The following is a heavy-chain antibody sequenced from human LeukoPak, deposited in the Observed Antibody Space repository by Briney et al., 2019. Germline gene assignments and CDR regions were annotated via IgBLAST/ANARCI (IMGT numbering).Heavy chain of an antibody. CDR1: GGTFSSYG. V-gene: IGHV1-69*06. D-gene: IGHD2-15*01. J-gene: IGHJ3*02. CDR2: LIPIFGTA. CDR3: ARVAGYDAFDI. Sequence: ASVKVSCKASGGTFSSYGISWVRQAPGQGLEWMGGLIPIFGTANYAQKFQGRVTITADKSTSTGYMELSSLRSEDTAVYYCARVAGYDAFDIWGQGTMVTVSS.